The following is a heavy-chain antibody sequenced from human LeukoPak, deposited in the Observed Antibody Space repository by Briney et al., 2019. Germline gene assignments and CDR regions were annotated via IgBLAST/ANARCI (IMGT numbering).Heavy chain of an antibody. V-gene: IGHV3-7*01. D-gene: IGHD3-22*01. J-gene: IGHJ4*02. CDR1: GFTLSTYW. Sequence: GGSLRLSCEASGFTLSTYWMNWVRQVPGKGLDWVANINPDGSGKRYVDSVKGRFTIARDNADNSLSLQMNSLRAEDTAVYYCASLSGYYFYFDYWGQGTLVTVSS. CDR3: ASLSGYYFYFDY. CDR2: INPDGSGK.